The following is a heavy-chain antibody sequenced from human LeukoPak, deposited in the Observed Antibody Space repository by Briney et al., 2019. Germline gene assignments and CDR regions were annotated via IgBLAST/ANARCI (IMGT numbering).Heavy chain of an antibody. V-gene: IGHV1-69*04. CDR2: IIPILGIA. Sequence: SVKVSCKASGGTFSSYAISRVRQAPGQGLEWMGRIIPILGIANYAQKFQGRVTITADKSTSTAYMELSSLRSEDTAVYYCASASAQRYCSSTSCYVGGYYGMDVWGQGTTVTVSS. CDR3: ASASAQRYCSSTSCYVGGYYGMDV. CDR1: GGTFSSYA. J-gene: IGHJ6*02. D-gene: IGHD2-2*01.